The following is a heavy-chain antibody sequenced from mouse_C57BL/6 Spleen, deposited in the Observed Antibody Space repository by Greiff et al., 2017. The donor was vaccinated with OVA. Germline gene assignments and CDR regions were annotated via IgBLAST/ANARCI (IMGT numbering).Heavy chain of an antibody. CDR1: GFTFSDYG. D-gene: IGHD1-1*01. CDR3: ERDYGSSPWFAY. J-gene: IGHJ3*01. V-gene: IGHV5-17*01. CDR2: LSSGSSTI. Sequence: DVKLVESGGGLVKPGGSLKLSCAASGFTFSDYGMPWVSQAPEKGLEWVAYLSSGSSTIYYADTVKGRFTISRDNAKNTLFLQMTSLRSEDTAMYYCERDYGSSPWFAYWGQGTLVTVSA.